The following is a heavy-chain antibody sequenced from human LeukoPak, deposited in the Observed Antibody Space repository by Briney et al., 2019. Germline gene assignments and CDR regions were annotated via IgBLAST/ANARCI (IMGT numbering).Heavy chain of an antibody. J-gene: IGHJ5*02. V-gene: IGHV1-18*01. CDR2: ISPYNGDT. Sequence: ASVKVSCKASGYTFAIYGISWVRQAPGQGLEWMAWISPYNGDTNYAQNFEGRVTMTTETSTSTAYMELRSLRSDDTAIYYCARDYCTRGGDCYKEDLFDPWGQGTLVTVSS. CDR1: GYTFAIYG. D-gene: IGHD2-21*02. CDR3: ARDYCTRGGDCYKEDLFDP.